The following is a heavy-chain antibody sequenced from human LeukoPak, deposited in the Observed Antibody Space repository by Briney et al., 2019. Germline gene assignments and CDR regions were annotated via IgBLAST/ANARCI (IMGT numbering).Heavy chain of an antibody. CDR3: ANLGSAGCRRITSCSAYMDV. CDR2: ISWNSGSI. J-gene: IGHJ6*03. V-gene: IGHV3-9*01. CDR1: GFTFDDYA. D-gene: IGHD2-2*01. Sequence: PGGSLRLSCAAFGFTFDDYAMHWVQQAPGKGLEWVSGISWNSGSIGYADSVKGRFTISRDNAKNSLYLQMNSLRDEDTALYYCANLGSAGCRRITSCSAYMDVWGKGTTVTVS.